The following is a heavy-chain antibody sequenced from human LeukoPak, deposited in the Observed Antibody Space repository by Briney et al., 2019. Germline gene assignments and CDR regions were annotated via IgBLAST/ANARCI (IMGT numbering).Heavy chain of an antibody. V-gene: IGHV3-23*01. CDR3: ARDVLMPSFSFYYYMDV. J-gene: IGHJ6*03. CDR1: GFTFSSYA. Sequence: GGSLRLSCAASGFTFSSYAMSWVRQAPGKGLEWVSAISGSGGSTHYADSVKGRFTISRDNSKNTLYLQMNSLRAEDTAVYYCARDVLMPSFSFYYYMDVWGKGTTVTVSS. D-gene: IGHD2-2*01. CDR2: ISGSGGST.